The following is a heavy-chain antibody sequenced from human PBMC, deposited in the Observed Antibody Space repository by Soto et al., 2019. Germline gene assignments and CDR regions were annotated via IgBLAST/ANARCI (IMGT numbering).Heavy chain of an antibody. J-gene: IGHJ4*02. CDR1: GDSISRSGSY. CDR2: IYHRGST. CDR3: ARGLQLGY. Sequence: SETLSLTCTVSGDSISRSGSYWSWIRQHPWKGLEWIGYIYHRGSTYYNPSLKSRVTISEDTSKNQFSLKLTSVTAADTAVYYCARGLQLGYWDQGTQVNVSS. V-gene: IGHV4-31*03.